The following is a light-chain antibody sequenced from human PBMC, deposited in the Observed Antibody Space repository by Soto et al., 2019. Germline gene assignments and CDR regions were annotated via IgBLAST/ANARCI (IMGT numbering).Light chain of an antibody. CDR3: QQYGSSPLYT. V-gene: IGKV3-20*01. J-gene: IGKJ2*01. CDR2: GAS. CDR1: QSVSSSD. Sequence: EIVLTQSPGTLSLSPGDRATLSCRASQSVSSSDFAWYQQKADQAPRLLIYGASSRATGSPDRFSGSGSGTDVSLTISRLEPEDVVVYYCQQYGSSPLYTFGQGTKLEI.